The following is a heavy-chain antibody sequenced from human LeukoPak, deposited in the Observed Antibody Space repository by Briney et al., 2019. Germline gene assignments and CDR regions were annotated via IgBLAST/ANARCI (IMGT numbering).Heavy chain of an antibody. CDR2: ISAYNGNT. V-gene: IGHV1-18*01. CDR1: GYTFTSYG. J-gene: IGHJ4*02. CDR3: ARDLAAAGRDDY. D-gene: IGHD6-13*01. Sequence: ASVKVSCKASGYTFTSYGISWVRQAPGQGLEWMGWISAYNGNTNYAQELQGRVTMTTDTSTSTAYMELRSLRSDDTAVYYCARDLAAAGRDDYWGQGTLVTVSS.